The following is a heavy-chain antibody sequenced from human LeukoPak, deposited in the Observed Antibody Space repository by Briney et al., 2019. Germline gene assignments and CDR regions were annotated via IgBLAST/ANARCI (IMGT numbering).Heavy chain of an antibody. CDR1: GYTFTRYA. CDR2: ISAYNGNT. Sequence: GASEKVSCKASGYTFTRYAISWVRHAPGQGLEWMGWISAYNGNTHYAQKLQGTVTMTTDTSTSTAYMELRSLRSDDTALYYCAGDCGEGCFDPWGQGTLVTVSS. CDR3: AGDCGEGCFDP. J-gene: IGHJ5*02. D-gene: IGHD4-17*01. V-gene: IGHV1-18*04.